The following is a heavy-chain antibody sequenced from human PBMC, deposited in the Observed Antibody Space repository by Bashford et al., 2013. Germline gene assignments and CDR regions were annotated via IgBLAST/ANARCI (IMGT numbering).Heavy chain of an antibody. CDR2: INPDNRDT. Sequence: VASVKVSCKASGYTFTNYYLHWVRQAPGQGLEWMGWINPDNRDTNIPQKFHGRVTLTTDTSVNTVYMEINGLRSDDTAVYYCARQCQRRWHYYDAWGQGTLVTVSS. J-gene: IGHJ5*02. CDR1: GYTFTNYY. D-gene: IGHD1-26*01. V-gene: IGHV1-2*02. CDR3: ARQCQRRWHYYDA.